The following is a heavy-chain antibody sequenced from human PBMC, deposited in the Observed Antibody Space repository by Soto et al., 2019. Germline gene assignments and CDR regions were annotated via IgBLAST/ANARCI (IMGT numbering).Heavy chain of an antibody. D-gene: IGHD3-10*01. CDR3: AKDWLAVRGEPPTD. J-gene: IGHJ4*02. Sequence: EVQLLESGGGLVQPGGSLRLSCAASGFTFSSYAMSWVRQAPGKGLEGVSAISGSGGSTYYADSVKGRFTISRDNSKNTLYLQMNSLRAEDTAVYYCAKDWLAVRGEPPTDWGQGTLVTVSS. CDR2: ISGSGGST. V-gene: IGHV3-23*01. CDR1: GFTFSSYA.